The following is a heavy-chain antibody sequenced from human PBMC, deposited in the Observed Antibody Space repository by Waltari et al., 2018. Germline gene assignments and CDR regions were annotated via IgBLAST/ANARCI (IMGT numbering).Heavy chain of an antibody. CDR1: GGSISSYY. V-gene: IGHV4-59*01. J-gene: IGHJ6*02. Sequence: QVQLQESGPGLVKPSETLSLTCTVSGGSISSYYWSWIRQPPGKGLEWIGYIYSRGSTNYNPSLKSRVTISVDTSKNQFSLKLSSVTAADTAVYYCARDLIRSSSESGFSYYGMDVWGQGTTVTVSS. CDR2: IYSRGST. D-gene: IGHD3-10*01. CDR3: ARDLIRSSSESGFSYYGMDV.